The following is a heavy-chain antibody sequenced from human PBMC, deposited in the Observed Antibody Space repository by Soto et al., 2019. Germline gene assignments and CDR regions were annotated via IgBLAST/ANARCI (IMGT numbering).Heavy chain of an antibody. Sequence: QVQLQESGPGLVKPAETLSLTCTVSGGSVSSGSYYCSWIRQPPVKVLEWIGYIYYSGSTNYNPSLKSRVTISVATSKNQFSLKLSSVTAAYTAVYYCAGGHMITFGGVMGTVDYWGQGPLVTVSS. D-gene: IGHD3-16*01. CDR3: AGGHMITFGGVMGTVDY. V-gene: IGHV4-61*01. CDR1: GGSVSSGSYY. CDR2: IYYSGST. J-gene: IGHJ4*02.